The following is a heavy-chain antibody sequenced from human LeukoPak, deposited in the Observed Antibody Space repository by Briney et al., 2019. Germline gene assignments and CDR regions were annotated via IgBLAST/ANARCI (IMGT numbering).Heavy chain of an antibody. D-gene: IGHD1-26*01. CDR3: ARDWEGLGEYWYFDL. Sequence: WASVKVSFKASGYTFTNYYMRWVRQAPGQGLEWMGWINPNSGGTNYAQKFQGRVTMTRDTSISTAYMELSRLRSDDTAVYYCARDWEGLGEYWYFDLWGRGTLVTVSS. V-gene: IGHV1-2*02. J-gene: IGHJ2*01. CDR1: GYTFTNYY. CDR2: INPNSGGT.